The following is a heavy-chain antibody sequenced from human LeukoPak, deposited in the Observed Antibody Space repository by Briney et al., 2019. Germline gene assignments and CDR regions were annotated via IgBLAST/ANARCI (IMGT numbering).Heavy chain of an antibody. CDR1: GFTFSSYA. CDR2: ISGSGGST. V-gene: IGHV3-23*01. J-gene: IGHJ4*02. Sequence: GGSLRLSCAASGFTFSSYAMSWVRQAPGKGLEWVSAISGSGGSTYYADSVKGRFTISRDNSRNTLYLQMNSLRAEDTAVYYCAKLSGGLDYFDYWGQGTLVTVSS. CDR3: AKLSGGLDYFDY. D-gene: IGHD3-16*01.